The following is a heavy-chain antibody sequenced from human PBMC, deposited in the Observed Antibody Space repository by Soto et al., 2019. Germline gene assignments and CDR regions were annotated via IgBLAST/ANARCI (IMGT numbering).Heavy chain of an antibody. D-gene: IGHD3-16*01. Sequence: EVQLVESGGGLVKPGGSLRLSCAASGFTFNSYSMNWVRQAPGKGLEWVSSISSSSSYIYYADSVKGRFTISRDNAKNSLYLQMNSLRAEDTAVYYCASFGGHIDYWGQGTLVTVSS. CDR3: ASFGGHIDY. V-gene: IGHV3-21*01. CDR2: ISSSSSYI. CDR1: GFTFNSYS. J-gene: IGHJ4*02.